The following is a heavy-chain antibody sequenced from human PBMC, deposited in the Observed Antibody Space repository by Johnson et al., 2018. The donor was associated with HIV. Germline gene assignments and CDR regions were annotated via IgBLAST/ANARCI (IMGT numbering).Heavy chain of an antibody. CDR3: ARTDSAPAHDAFDI. D-gene: IGHD1-14*01. J-gene: IGHJ3*02. V-gene: IGHV3-9*01. CDR2: VSWNTGTL. CDR1: AFNFDDYV. Sequence: VQLVESGGGLVQPGRSLRLSCAASAFNFDDYVMNWVRQPPGKGLEWVSSVSWNTGTLVYAVSVKGRFTISRDNAKNSLYLQMNSLRAEDTAVYYCARTDSAPAHDAFDIWGQGTMVTVSS.